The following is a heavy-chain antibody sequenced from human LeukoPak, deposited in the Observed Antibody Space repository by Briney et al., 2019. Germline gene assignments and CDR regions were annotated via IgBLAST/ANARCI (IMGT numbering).Heavy chain of an antibody. CDR3: ARIAMNWFDP. CDR1: GGSFSGYY. CDR2: INHSGST. Sequence: SETLSLTCAVYGGSFSGYYWSWIRQPPGKGLEWIGEINHSGSTNYNPSLKSRVTISVDTSKNQFSLKLSSETAADTAVYYCARIAMNWFDPWGQGTLVTVPS. V-gene: IGHV4-34*01. J-gene: IGHJ5*02.